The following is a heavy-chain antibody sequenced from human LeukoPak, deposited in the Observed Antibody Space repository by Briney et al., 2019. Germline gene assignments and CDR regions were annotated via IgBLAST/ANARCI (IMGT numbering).Heavy chain of an antibody. V-gene: IGHV1-2*02. D-gene: IGHD3-3*01. CDR2: INPNSGGT. CDR3: AREPRGYYDFWSGYYRLDY. CDR1: GYTFTGYY. Sequence: ASVKVSCKASGYTFTGYYMHWVRQAPGQGLEWMGWINPNSGGTNYAQKFQGRVTMTRDTSISTAYMELSRLRSDDTAVYYCAREPRGYYDFWSGYYRLDYWGQGTLVTVSS. J-gene: IGHJ4*02.